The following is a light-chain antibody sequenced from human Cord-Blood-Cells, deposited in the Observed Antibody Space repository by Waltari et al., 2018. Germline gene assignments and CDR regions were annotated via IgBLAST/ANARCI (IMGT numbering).Light chain of an antibody. Sequence: QSALTQPASVSGSPGQSITLSRPGTSSDVGGYNYVSWYQQHPGKAPKLMIYDVSKRPSGVSNRFSGSKSGNTASLTISGLQAEDEADYYCSSYTSSSTWVFGGGTKLTVL. CDR3: SSYTSSSTWV. J-gene: IGLJ3*02. CDR2: DVS. V-gene: IGLV2-14*01. CDR1: SSDVGGYNY.